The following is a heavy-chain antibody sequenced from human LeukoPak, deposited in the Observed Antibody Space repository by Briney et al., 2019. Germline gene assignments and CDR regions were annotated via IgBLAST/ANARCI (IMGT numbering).Heavy chain of an antibody. Sequence: GGSLRLSCAASGFTFSTYSMTWVRQAPGKGLECVSYISTSSSSIYYADSVKGRFTISRDNSKNTLYLQMNSLRAEDTAVYYCARAPGYCSGGSCYSLLDYWGQGTLVTVSS. D-gene: IGHD2-15*01. V-gene: IGHV3-48*01. CDR3: ARAPGYCSGGSCYSLLDY. CDR1: GFTFSTYS. CDR2: ISTSSSSI. J-gene: IGHJ4*02.